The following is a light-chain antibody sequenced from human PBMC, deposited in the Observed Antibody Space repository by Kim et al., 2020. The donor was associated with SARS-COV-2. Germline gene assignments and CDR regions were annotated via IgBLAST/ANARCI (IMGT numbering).Light chain of an antibody. V-gene: IGKV1-27*01. CDR2: AAS. J-gene: IGKJ2*01. Sequence: DIQMTQSPSSLSASVGDRVTITCRASQDISNHLAWYQQKPGKVPKLLIYAASTLQSGVPSRFSGSGSGTDFTLTISSLRSEDVATYYCQKYNSAPRTFGQGTKLEIK. CDR3: QKYNSAPRT. CDR1: QDISNH.